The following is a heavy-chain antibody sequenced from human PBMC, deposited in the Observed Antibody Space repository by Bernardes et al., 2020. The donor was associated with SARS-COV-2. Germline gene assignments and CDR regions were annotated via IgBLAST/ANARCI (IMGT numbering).Heavy chain of an antibody. CDR1: GYTLTELS. Sequence: ASVKASCKVSGYTLTELSMHWVRQAPGKGLEWMGGFDPEDGETIYAQKFQGRVTMTEDTSTDTAYMELSSLRSEDTAVYYCATAPVVVVVAAEYNWFDPWGQRTLVTVSS. CDR3: ATAPVVVVVAAEYNWFDP. J-gene: IGHJ5*02. V-gene: IGHV1-24*01. D-gene: IGHD2-15*01. CDR2: FDPEDGET.